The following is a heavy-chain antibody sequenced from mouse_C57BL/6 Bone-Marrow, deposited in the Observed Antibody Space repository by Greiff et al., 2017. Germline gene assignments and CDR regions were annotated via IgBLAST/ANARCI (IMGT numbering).Heavy chain of an antibody. Sequence: VQLQQSGAELVRPGTSVKVSCKASGYAFTNYLIEWVKQRPGQGLEWIGVINPGSGGTNYNEKFKGKATLTADKSSSTAYMQLSSLTSEDAAVYFCARLFITTLLDVWGTGTTVTVSS. CDR3: ARLFITTLLDV. J-gene: IGHJ1*03. CDR1: GYAFTNYL. V-gene: IGHV1-54*01. CDR2: INPGSGGT. D-gene: IGHD1-1*01.